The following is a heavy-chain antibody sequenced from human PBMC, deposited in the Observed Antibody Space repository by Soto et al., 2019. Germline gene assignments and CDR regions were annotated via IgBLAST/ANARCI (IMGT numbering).Heavy chain of an antibody. J-gene: IGHJ4*02. Sequence: GGSLRLSCAASGFTFSDYYMSWIRQAPGKGLEWVSYISSSGSTIYYADSVKGRFTISRDNAKNSLYLQMNSLRAEDTAVYYCAREKANIESRVYFDYWGQGTLVTVSS. CDR1: GFTFSDYY. CDR2: ISSSGSTI. CDR3: AREKANIESRVYFDY. V-gene: IGHV3-11*01. D-gene: IGHD2-15*01.